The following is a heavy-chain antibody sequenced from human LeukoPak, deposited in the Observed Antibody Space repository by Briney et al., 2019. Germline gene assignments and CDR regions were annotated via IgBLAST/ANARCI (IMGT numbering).Heavy chain of an antibody. V-gene: IGHV3-30*03. CDR1: GFTFSSYG. D-gene: IGHD1-26*01. J-gene: IGHJ4*02. Sequence: GGSLRLSCAASGFTFSSYGMHWVSQAPGKGLEWVAVISYDGSNKYYADSVKGRFTISRDNSKNTLYLQMNSLRAEDTAVYYCAGEWELRGYFDYWGQGTLVTVSS. CDR2: ISYDGSNK. CDR3: AGEWELRGYFDY.